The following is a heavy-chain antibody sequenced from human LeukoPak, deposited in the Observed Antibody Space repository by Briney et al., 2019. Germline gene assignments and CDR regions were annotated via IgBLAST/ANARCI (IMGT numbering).Heavy chain of an antibody. J-gene: IGHJ3*01. CDR2: ISGGGST. V-gene: IGHV3-23*01. CDR3: ARRGQWLALYDAFDV. D-gene: IGHD6-19*01. CDR1: GFTFNNYA. Sequence: GGSLRLSCAASGFTFNNYAMSWVRQAPGQGLEWVSAISGGGSTYYADSVKGRFTISRDNAKNSLYLQMNSLRAEDTAVYYCARRGQWLALYDAFDVWGQGTMVTVSS.